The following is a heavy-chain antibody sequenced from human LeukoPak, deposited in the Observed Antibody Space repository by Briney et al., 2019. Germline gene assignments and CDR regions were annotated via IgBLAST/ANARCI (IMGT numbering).Heavy chain of an antibody. J-gene: IGHJ4*02. Sequence: GGSLRLSCAASGFTVSSNYRRWVRQAPGKGLEWVSVIYSGGSTYYADSVKGRFTISRDNSKNTLYLQMNSLRAEDTAVYYCAMTAVAGTGDYWGQGTLVTVSS. CDR1: GFTVSSNY. V-gene: IGHV3-66*01. CDR3: AMTAVAGTGDY. D-gene: IGHD6-19*01. CDR2: IYSGGST.